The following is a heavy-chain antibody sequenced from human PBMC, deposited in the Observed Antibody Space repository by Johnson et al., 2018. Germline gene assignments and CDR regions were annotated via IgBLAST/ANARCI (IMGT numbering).Heavy chain of an antibody. CDR2: ISSSSSYI. CDR3: ARGNDDFWSGYYNYYYYGMDV. J-gene: IGHJ6*02. Sequence: VQLVESGGGLVKPGGSLRLSCAASGFTFSSYSMNWVRQAPGKGLEWVSSISSSSSYIYYADSVKGRFTISRDNAKTSLYLQRNSLGAEDTAVYYGARGNDDFWSGYYNYYYYGMDVWGQGTTVTVSS. V-gene: IGHV3-21*01. CDR1: GFTFSSYS. D-gene: IGHD3-3*01.